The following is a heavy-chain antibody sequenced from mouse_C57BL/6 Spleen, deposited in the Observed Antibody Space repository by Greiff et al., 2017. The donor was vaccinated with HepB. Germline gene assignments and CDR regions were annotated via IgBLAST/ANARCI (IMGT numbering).Heavy chain of an antibody. CDR3: ARTCYYDYDATSLDY. D-gene: IGHD2-4*01. J-gene: IGHJ2*01. V-gene: IGHV1-26*01. CDR1: GYTFTDYY. CDR2: INPNNGGT. Sequence: EVQLQQSGPELVKPGASVKISCKASGYTFTDYYMNWVKQSHGKSLEWIGDINPNNGGTSYNQKFKGKATLTVDKSSSTAYMELRSLTSEDSAVYYGARTCYYDYDATSLDYWGQGTTLTVSS.